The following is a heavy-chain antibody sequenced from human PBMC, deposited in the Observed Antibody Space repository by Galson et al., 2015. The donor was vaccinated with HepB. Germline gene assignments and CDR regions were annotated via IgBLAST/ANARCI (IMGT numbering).Heavy chain of an antibody. CDR2: ISGSGGST. V-gene: IGHV3-23*01. CDR1: GFTFSSYA. D-gene: IGHD1-26*01. J-gene: IGHJ4*02. Sequence: SLRLFCAASGFTFSSYAMSWVRQAPGKGLEWVSAISGSGGSTYYADSVKGRFTISRDNSKNTLYLQMNSLRAEDTAVYYCAKDGSGSYYEEDRYYWGQGTLVTVSS. CDR3: AKDGSGSYYEEDRYY.